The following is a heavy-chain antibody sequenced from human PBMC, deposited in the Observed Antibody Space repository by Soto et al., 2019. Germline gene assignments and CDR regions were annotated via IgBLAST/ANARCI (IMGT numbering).Heavy chain of an antibody. Sequence: GASVKVSCKASGYTFTGYYMHWVRQAPGQGLEWMGIINPSGGSTSYAQKFQGRVTMTRDTSTSTVYMELSSLRSEDTAVYYCARDPAITMYAFDIWGQGTMVTVSS. J-gene: IGHJ3*02. CDR2: INPSGGST. CDR3: ARDPAITMYAFDI. D-gene: IGHD3-10*02. V-gene: IGHV1-46*03. CDR1: GYTFTGYY.